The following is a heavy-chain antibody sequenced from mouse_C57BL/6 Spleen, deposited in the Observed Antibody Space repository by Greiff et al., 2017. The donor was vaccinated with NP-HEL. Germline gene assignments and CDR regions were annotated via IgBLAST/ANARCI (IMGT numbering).Heavy chain of an antibody. CDR3: VRHEGTGGFAY. Sequence: GGGLVQPKGSLKLSCAASGFSFNTYAMNWVRQAPGKGWEWAARIRSKSNNYATYYAESVKDRYTISRDDSESMLYLQMNNLKTEDTAMYYCVRHEGTGGFAYWGQGTLVTVSA. D-gene: IGHD4-1*01. CDR1: GFSFNTYA. CDR2: IRSKSNNYAT. V-gene: IGHV10-1*01. J-gene: IGHJ3*01.